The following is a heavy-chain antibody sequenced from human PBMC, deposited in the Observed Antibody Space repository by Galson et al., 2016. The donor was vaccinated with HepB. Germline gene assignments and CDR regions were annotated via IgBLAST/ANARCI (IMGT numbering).Heavy chain of an antibody. Sequence: SLRLSCAASGFTVSSMTWVRQAPGKGLEWVSVIYSGGSTYYTDSVKGRFTISRDNSKNTVYLQMNSLRAEDTAMDHCATNQKGITMIRGVTVDYYGMDVWGQGTTVTVSS. CDR3: ATNQKGITMIRGVTVDYYGMDV. V-gene: IGHV3-53*01. CDR2: IYSGGST. CDR1: GFTVSS. J-gene: IGHJ6*02. D-gene: IGHD3-10*01.